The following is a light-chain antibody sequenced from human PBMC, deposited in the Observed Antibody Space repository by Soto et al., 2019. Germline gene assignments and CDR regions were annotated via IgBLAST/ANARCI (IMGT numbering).Light chain of an antibody. J-gene: IGKJ1*01. Sequence: EMVMTQSPATLSVSPGERATLSCRASQSVSSNLAWYQQKPGQGPRLLIYGASTRATGFPARFSGSGSGTEFTLTINSLQSEDFAVYYCQQYNNWPWTFGQGTKVDIK. CDR1: QSVSSN. CDR2: GAS. V-gene: IGKV3-15*01. CDR3: QQYNNWPWT.